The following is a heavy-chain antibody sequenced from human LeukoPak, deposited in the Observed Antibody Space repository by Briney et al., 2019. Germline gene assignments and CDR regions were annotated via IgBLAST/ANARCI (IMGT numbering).Heavy chain of an antibody. CDR2: ISTSGST. J-gene: IGHJ6*03. CDR3: ARGLPSYGDYVDYYFYMDV. V-gene: IGHV4-4*07. Sequence: SETLSLTCTVSGDSISGFYWSWIRQPAGKGLQWIGRISTSGSTNYNPSLKSRVTMSADRSTNEFSLTVRSVTAADTALYYCARGLPSYGDYVDYYFYMDVWGKGTTVTVSS. D-gene: IGHD4-17*01. CDR1: GDSISGFY.